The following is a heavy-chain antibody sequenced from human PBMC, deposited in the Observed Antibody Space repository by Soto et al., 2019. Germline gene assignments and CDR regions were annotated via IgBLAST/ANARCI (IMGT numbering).Heavy chain of an antibody. CDR1: RYTFTDDF. CDR2: INPNSGDT. D-gene: IGHD6-25*01. Sequence: QVHLVQSGAEVKKPGASVIVSCKASRYTFTDDFIHWVRQAPGQGLEWVGWINPNSGDTGYAQNFQGRVTMTRDTSISTAYMELSSLRSDDTAVYYCARRATERHFDSWGQGTLVTVSS. V-gene: IGHV1-2*02. J-gene: IGHJ4*02. CDR3: ARRATERHFDS.